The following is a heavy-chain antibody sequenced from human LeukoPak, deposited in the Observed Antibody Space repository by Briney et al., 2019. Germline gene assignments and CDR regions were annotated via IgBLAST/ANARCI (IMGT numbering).Heavy chain of an antibody. Sequence: PSGTLSLTCTVSGGSISSYYWSWIRQPPGKGLEWIGYIYYSGSTNYNPSLKSRVTISVDTSKNQFSLKLSSVTAADTAVYYCARAGGLVVAGTFDPWGQGTLVTVSS. CDR3: ARAGGLVVAGTFDP. CDR1: GGSISSYY. D-gene: IGHD6-19*01. V-gene: IGHV4-59*01. CDR2: IYYSGST. J-gene: IGHJ5*02.